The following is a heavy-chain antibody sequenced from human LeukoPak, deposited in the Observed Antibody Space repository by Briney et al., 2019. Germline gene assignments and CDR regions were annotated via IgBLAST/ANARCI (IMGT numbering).Heavy chain of an antibody. CDR2: ICSSEDT. J-gene: IGHJ4*02. CDR3: ARIGRDGGDWYADNY. V-gene: IGHV4-4*07. D-gene: IGHD2-21*02. CDR1: DGSISSFC. Sequence: SETLSLTCTVSDGSISSFCWSWIRQPAGKGLEWIGRICSSEDTNYNPSLKSRVTMSVDTSQSQFSLRLTSVTAADTAMYYCARIGRDGGDWYADNYWGQGTLVTVSS.